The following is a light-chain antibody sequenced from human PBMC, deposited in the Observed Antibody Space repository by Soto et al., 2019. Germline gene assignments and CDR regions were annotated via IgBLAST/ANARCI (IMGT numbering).Light chain of an antibody. CDR2: GAS. CDR1: QSVRKN. CDR3: QEYNCLPPGT. V-gene: IGKV3D-15*01. J-gene: IGKJ1*01. Sequence: DIVMTRSPPTLLSSPGETATXSCRASQSVRKNLAWYQKKPGQALRVLIYGASTRATGIPSRFSGRGSGTEFNLTISTLQSKDFAVYYCQEYNCLPPGTFGQGPKVGI.